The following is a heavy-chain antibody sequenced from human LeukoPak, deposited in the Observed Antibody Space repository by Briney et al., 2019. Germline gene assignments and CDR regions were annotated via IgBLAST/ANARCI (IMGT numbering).Heavy chain of an antibody. J-gene: IGHJ5*02. D-gene: IGHD3-9*01. V-gene: IGHV1-69*13. CDR2: IIPIFGTA. Sequence: GASVKDSCKASGGTFISYAISWVRQAPGQGLEWMGGIIPIFGTANYAQKFQGRATITADESTSTAYMELSSLRSEDTAVYYCAREVWRYFAFDPWGQGTLVTVSS. CDR1: GGTFISYA. CDR3: AREVWRYFAFDP.